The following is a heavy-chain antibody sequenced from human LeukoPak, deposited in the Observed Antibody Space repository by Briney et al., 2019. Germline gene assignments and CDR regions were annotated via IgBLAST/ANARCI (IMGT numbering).Heavy chain of an antibody. CDR2: ISYDGSNK. V-gene: IGHV3-30*18. J-gene: IGHJ3*02. CDR3: AKDPVLLRLPHAFDI. Sequence: GGSLRLSCAASGFTFSSYGMHWVRQAPGKGLEWVAVISYDGSNKYYADSVKGRFTISRDNSKNTLYLQMNSLRAEDTAVYYCAKDPVLLRLPHAFDIWGQGTMVPVPS. D-gene: IGHD3-22*01. CDR1: GFTFSSYG.